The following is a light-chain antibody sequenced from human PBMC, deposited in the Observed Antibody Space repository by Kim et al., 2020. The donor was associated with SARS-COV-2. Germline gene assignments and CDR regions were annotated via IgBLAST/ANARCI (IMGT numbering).Light chain of an antibody. V-gene: IGKV3-20*01. J-gene: IGKJ2*01. CDR2: GSS. CDR1: LIISSSY. Sequence: LSPGERASLSCRASLIISSSYLAWYQQKPGQPPRLLIYGSSSRATGIPDRFSGSGSGTDFTLTISRLEPEDFAVYYCQQYGSSQYTFGQGTKLEI. CDR3: QQYGSSQYT.